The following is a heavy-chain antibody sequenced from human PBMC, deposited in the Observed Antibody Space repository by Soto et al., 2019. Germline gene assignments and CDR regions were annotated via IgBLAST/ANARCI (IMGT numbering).Heavy chain of an antibody. D-gene: IGHD1-26*01. CDR1: GFTFDDYA. V-gene: IGHV3-9*01. Sequence: PGGSLRLSCAASGFTFDDYAMHWVRQAPGKGLEWVSGISWNSGSIGYADSVKGRFTISRDNAKNSLYLQMNSLRAEDTALYYCASGIVGPWDYWGQGTLVTVSS. J-gene: IGHJ4*02. CDR2: ISWNSGSI. CDR3: ASGIVGPWDY.